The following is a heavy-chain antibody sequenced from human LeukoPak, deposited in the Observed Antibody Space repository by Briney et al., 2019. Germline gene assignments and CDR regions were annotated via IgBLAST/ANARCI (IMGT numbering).Heavy chain of an antibody. D-gene: IGHD3-10*01. V-gene: IGHV3-48*03. CDR1: GFTFSSYE. J-gene: IGHJ5*02. Sequence: GGSLRLSCAASGFTFSSYEMNWVRQAPGKGLEWVSYISSSGSTIYYADSVKGRFTISRDNAKNSLYLQMNSLRAEDTAAYYCARRIWFGESNLWGQGTLVTVSS. CDR3: ARRIWFGESNL. CDR2: ISSSGSTI.